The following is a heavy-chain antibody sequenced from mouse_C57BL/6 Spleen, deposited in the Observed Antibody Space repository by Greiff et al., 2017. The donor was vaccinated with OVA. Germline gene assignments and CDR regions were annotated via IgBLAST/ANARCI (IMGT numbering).Heavy chain of an antibody. D-gene: IGHD2-3*01. CDR1: GYAFSSYW. Sequence: VKLMESGAELVKPGASVKISCKASGYAFSSYWMNWVKQRPGKGLEWIGQIYPGDGDTNYNGKFKGKATLTADKSSSTAYMQLSSLTSEDSAVYFCAREDGYYGFAYWGQGTLVTVSA. CDR3: AREDGYYGFAY. CDR2: IYPGDGDT. V-gene: IGHV1-80*01. J-gene: IGHJ3*01.